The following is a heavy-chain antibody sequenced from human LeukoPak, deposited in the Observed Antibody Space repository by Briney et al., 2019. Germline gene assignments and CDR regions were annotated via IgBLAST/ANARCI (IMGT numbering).Heavy chain of an antibody. CDR2: IRSSTTYV. J-gene: IGHJ4*02. Sequence: PGGSLRLSCAASGFTFSSYSMNWVRQAPGKGLEWVSSIRSSTTYVYYADSVKGRFTISRDNAKNTLYLQMNSLRDEDSAVYYCAAAGGDWGQGTLVTVSS. CDR1: GFTFSSYS. V-gene: IGHV3-21*01. D-gene: IGHD6-13*01. CDR3: AAAGGD.